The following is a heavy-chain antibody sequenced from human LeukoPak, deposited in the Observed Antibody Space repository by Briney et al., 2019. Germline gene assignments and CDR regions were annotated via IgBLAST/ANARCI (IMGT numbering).Heavy chain of an antibody. V-gene: IGHV4-39*07. CDR3: ARYLNEFDY. CDR1: GGSISSSSYY. J-gene: IGHJ4*02. CDR2: IYYSGST. D-gene: IGHD2-8*01. Sequence: KPSETLSLTCTVSGGSISSSSYYWGWIRQPPGKGLEWIGSIYYSGSTYYNPSLKSRVTISVDTSKNQFSLKLSSVTAADTAVYYCARYLNEFDYWGQGTLVTVSS.